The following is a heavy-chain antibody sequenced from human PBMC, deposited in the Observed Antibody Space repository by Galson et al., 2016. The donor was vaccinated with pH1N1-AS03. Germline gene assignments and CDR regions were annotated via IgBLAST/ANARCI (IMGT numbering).Heavy chain of an antibody. CDR2: IHGDGTSA. CDR1: GFSFSSHW. Sequence: SLRLSCAASGFSFSSHWMHWVRQAPGKGLVWVSRIHGDGTSATYADSVKGRFTISRDNAKNTLYLQLNSLRAEDTAVYYCARDGPGPLRIDDWGQGTLVTVSS. J-gene: IGHJ4*02. D-gene: IGHD1-1*01. CDR3: ARDGPGPLRIDD. V-gene: IGHV3-74*01.